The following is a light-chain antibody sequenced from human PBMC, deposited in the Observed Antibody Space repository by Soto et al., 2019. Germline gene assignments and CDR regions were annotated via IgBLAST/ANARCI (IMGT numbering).Light chain of an antibody. V-gene: IGKV3-20*01. J-gene: IGKJ2*01. CDR1: QSVSSSSY. Sequence: EIVLTQSPGTLSLSPGERATLSCRASQSVSSSSYLAWYQQKPGQAPRLLIYGASRRATGIPDRFCGSGCATDFTLTISRLEPEDFAVYYCREYGSSPAYNFGQGTKLESK. CDR3: REYGSSPAYN. CDR2: GAS.